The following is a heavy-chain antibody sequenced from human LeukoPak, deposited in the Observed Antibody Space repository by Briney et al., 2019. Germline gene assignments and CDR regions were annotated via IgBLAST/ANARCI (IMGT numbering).Heavy chain of an antibody. Sequence: SVKVSCMASGGTFISYAISWVRQAPGQGLEWMGGIIPIFGTANYAQKFQGRVTITADESTSTAYMELSSLRSEDTAVYYCARDASRGYGDYFRDGMDVWGQGTTVTVSS. D-gene: IGHD4-17*01. CDR1: GGTFISYA. CDR3: ARDASRGYGDYFRDGMDV. J-gene: IGHJ6*02. V-gene: IGHV1-69*13. CDR2: IIPIFGTA.